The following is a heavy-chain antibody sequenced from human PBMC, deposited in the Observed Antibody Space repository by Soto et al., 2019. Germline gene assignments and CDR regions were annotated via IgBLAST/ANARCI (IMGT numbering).Heavy chain of an antibody. V-gene: IGHV4-39*01. CDR3: ARRGVPATMTAS. CDR1: GGSISSSNYY. D-gene: IGHD2-2*01. Sequence: SETLSLTCSVSGGSISSSNYYWGWIRQPPGKGLEWIGSIYFSGRTYYNPSLKSRVTISVDTSKNQFSLTLSSVTAADTAVYYCARRGVPATMTASWGRGTLVT. CDR2: IYFSGRT. J-gene: IGHJ5*02.